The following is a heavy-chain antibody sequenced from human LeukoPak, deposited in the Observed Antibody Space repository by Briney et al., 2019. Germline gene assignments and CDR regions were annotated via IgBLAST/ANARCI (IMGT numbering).Heavy chain of an antibody. CDR2: IYYSGST. D-gene: IGHD2-15*01. Sequence: SETLSLTCTVSGGSISSSSYYWGWIRQPPGKGLEWLGSIYYSGSTYYNPSLKSRVTISVDTSKNQFSLKLSSVTAADTAVYYCARSFGAEGYCSGGSCYGVMSDYWGQGTLVTVSS. J-gene: IGHJ4*02. CDR1: GGSISSSSYY. V-gene: IGHV4-39*01. CDR3: ARSFGAEGYCSGGSCYGVMSDY.